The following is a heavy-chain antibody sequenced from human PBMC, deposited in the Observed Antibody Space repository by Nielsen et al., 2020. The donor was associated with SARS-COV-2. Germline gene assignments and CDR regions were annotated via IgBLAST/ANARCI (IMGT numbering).Heavy chain of an antibody. Sequence: GGSLRLSCAASGFTFDDYAMHWVRQAPGKGLEWVSGISWNSGSIGYADSVKGRFTISRDNSKNTLYLQMNSLRAEDTAVYYCANSVLSILEGMDVWGQGTTVTVSS. CDR1: GFTFDDYA. CDR3: ANSVLSILEGMDV. D-gene: IGHD1-1*01. J-gene: IGHJ6*02. CDR2: ISWNSGSI. V-gene: IGHV3-9*01.